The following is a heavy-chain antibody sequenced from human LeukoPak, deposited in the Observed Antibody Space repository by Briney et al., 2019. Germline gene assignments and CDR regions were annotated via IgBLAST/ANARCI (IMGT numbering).Heavy chain of an antibody. Sequence: PGGSLRLSCAASGFTFSIYWMSWVRQAPGKGLEWVANIKQDGSEKYYVDSVKGRFTISRDNAKNSLYLQMNSLRAEDTAVYYCARSEYYGSGSYYTYPDYWGQGTLVTVSS. CDR1: GFTFSIYW. D-gene: IGHD3-10*01. J-gene: IGHJ4*02. CDR3: ARSEYYGSGSYYTYPDY. CDR2: IKQDGSEK. V-gene: IGHV3-7*01.